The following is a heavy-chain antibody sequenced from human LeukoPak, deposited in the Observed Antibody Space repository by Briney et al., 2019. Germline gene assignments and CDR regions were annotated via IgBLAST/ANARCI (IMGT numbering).Heavy chain of an antibody. CDR2: IYYNGST. Sequence: SETLSLTCTVSGGSISSGGYYWSWIRQHPGKGLEWIGYIYYNGSTYYNPSLKSRVTMSVDTSKNQFSLKLSSVTAADTAVYYCARGLTSLGYWGQGTLVTVSS. CDR1: GGSISSGGYY. V-gene: IGHV4-31*03. CDR3: ARGLTSLGY. D-gene: IGHD3-9*01. J-gene: IGHJ4*02.